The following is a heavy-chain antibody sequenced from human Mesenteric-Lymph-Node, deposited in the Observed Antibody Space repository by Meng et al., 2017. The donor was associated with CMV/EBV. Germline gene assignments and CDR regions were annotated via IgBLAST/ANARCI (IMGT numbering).Heavy chain of an antibody. J-gene: IGHJ6*02. CDR3: AKERTGTTARGLDV. CDR1: GFTFSDYY. Sequence: GGSLRLSCAASGFTFSDYYMSWIRQAPGKGLEWVSYISSSGSTIYYADSVKGRFTISRDNAKNSLYLQINSLRAEDTALYYCAKERTGTTARGLDVWGQGTTVTVSS. D-gene: IGHD1-7*01. V-gene: IGHV3-11*01. CDR2: ISSSGSTI.